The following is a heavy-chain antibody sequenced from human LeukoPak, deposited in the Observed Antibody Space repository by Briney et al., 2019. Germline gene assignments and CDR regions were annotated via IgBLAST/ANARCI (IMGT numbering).Heavy chain of an antibody. J-gene: IGHJ4*02. Sequence: ASVKVSCKVSGYTLTELSMHWVRQAPGKGHEWMGGFDPEDGETIYAQKFQGRVTMTEDTSTDTAYMELSSLRSEDTAVYYCATAKDYSNPFDYWGQGTLVTVSS. D-gene: IGHD4-11*01. CDR3: ATAKDYSNPFDY. CDR2: FDPEDGET. V-gene: IGHV1-24*01. CDR1: GYTLTELS.